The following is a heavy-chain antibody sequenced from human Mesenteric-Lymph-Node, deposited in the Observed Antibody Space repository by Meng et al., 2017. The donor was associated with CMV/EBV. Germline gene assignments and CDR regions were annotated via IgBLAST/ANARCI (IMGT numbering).Heavy chain of an antibody. Sequence: QVQFDECGVVWLKPSGTLSVTGAVYGGSFRGYYWNWIRQSPEKGLEWIGEINHSGSTTYNPSFTSRIIISVDTSTNQISLNMSSVTAADTAVYYCARGSSYDILTGYFDYWGQGALVTVSS. CDR1: GGSFRGYY. CDR2: INHSGST. CDR3: ARGSSYDILTGYFDY. V-gene: IGHV4-34*01. J-gene: IGHJ4*02. D-gene: IGHD3-9*01.